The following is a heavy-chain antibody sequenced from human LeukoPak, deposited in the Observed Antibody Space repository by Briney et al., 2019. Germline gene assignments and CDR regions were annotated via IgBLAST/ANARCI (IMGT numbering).Heavy chain of an antibody. Sequence: KASETLSLTRAVYGGSFSGYYWSWIRQPPGKGREWIGEINHSGSTNYNPSLKSRVTISVDTSKNQFSLKLSSVTAADTAVYYCARGWGQGYGDYWGQGTLVTVSS. CDR1: GGSFSGYY. J-gene: IGHJ4*02. CDR2: INHSGST. D-gene: IGHD5-18*01. CDR3: ARGWGQGYGDY. V-gene: IGHV4-34*01.